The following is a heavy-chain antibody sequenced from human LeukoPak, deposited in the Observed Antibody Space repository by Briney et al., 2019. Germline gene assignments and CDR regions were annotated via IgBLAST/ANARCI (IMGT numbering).Heavy chain of an antibody. CDR2: RNPNGGRT. J-gene: IGHJ4*02. V-gene: IGHV1-8*01. CDR3: AKHTGSYWTHFDC. D-gene: IGHD1-26*01. Sequence: ASVKVACKASGYTFTNYDINWVRQATGQGLEWMGWRNPNGGRTGFAQKFQGRLTMTADTSISTAYMELSSLTSDDTAVYYCAKHTGSYWTHFDCWGQGTLVTVSS. CDR1: GYTFTNYD.